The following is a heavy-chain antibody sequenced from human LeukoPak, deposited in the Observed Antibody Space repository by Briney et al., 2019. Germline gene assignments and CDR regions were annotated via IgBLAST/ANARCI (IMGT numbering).Heavy chain of an antibody. CDR3: AKWVSVAADTRDYFDY. CDR2: MSGSGSRT. V-gene: IGHV3-23*01. J-gene: IGHJ4*02. D-gene: IGHD6-19*01. CDR1: GFTFSSFA. Sequence: PGGSLRLSCAGSGFTFSSFAMNWVRQGPGKGLEWVSTMSGSGSRTYYADSVKGRFTISRDNSKNTLYLQMNSLRAEDTAIYYCAKWVSVAADTRDYFDYWGQGTLVTVSS.